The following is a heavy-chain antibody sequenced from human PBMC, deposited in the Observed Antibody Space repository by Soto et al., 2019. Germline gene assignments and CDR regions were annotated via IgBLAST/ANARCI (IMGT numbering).Heavy chain of an antibody. CDR2: IKSDGRST. CDR1: GFTSSSYW. D-gene: IGHD3-22*01. Sequence: PGGSLRLSCAASGFTSSSYWMHWVRQAPGKGLVWVSRIKSDGRSTSYADSVKGRCTISRDNANNTLYLQMNSLRAEDTAVYYCARDQSATYYYDSSGYVDFWGQGTLVTVSS. CDR3: ARDQSATYYYDSSGYVDF. V-gene: IGHV3-74*01. J-gene: IGHJ4*02.